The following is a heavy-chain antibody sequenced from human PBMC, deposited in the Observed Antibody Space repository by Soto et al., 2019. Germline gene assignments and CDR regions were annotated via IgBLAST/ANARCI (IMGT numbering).Heavy chain of an antibody. V-gene: IGHV4-39*01. Sequence: QLQLQESGPGLVKPSETLSLTCTVSGGSISSSSYYWGWIRQPPGKGLEWIGSIYYSGSTYYNPSLKSRVTISVDTSKNQFSLKLSSVTAADTAVYYCASPPGIVATIEGYYGMDVWGQGTTVTVSS. CDR1: GGSISSSSYY. CDR2: IYYSGST. J-gene: IGHJ6*02. CDR3: ASPPGIVATIEGYYGMDV. D-gene: IGHD5-12*01.